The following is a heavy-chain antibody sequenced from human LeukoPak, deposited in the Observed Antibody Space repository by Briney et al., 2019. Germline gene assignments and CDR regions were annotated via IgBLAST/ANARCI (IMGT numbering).Heavy chain of an antibody. V-gene: IGHV3-30-3*01. CDR1: GFTFSSYA. Sequence: PGGSLRLSCAASGFTFSSYAMHWVRQAPGKGLEWVAVISYDGSNKYYADSVKGRFTISRDNSKNTLYLQMNSLRAEDTAVYYCARGRFGLYSSPTDYWGQGTLVTVSS. D-gene: IGHD6-13*01. J-gene: IGHJ4*02. CDR3: ARGRFGLYSSPTDY. CDR2: ISYDGSNK.